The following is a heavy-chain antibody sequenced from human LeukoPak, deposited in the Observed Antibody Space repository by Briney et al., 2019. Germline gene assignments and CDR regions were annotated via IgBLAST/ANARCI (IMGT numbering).Heavy chain of an antibody. D-gene: IGHD5-12*01. CDR3: AKGDIVASVLDYYYGMDV. CDR1: GFTFSSFG. V-gene: IGHV3-30*18. J-gene: IGHJ6*02. CDR2: ISYDGSNK. Sequence: GGSLRLSCAASGFTFSSFGMHWVRQAPGKGLEWVSVISYDGSNKYYADSVKGRFTISRDNSKNTLYLQMNSLRAEDTAVYYRAKGDIVASVLDYYYGMDVWGQGTTVTVSS.